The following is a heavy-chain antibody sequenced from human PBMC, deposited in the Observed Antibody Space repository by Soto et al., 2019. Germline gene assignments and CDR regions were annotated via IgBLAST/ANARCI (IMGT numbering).Heavy chain of an antibody. CDR2: ISPHNGNT. Sequence: HVQLVQSGGELKKPGASVKVSCNTSGYTFNTYFITWVRQAPGQGLEWMGWISPHNGNTNYAEKFQGRVTMTADTSTKTAYMELRNLRIDETAVYYCARDTGNSFDYWGQGTPVTVSS. CDR3: ARDTGNSFDY. CDR1: GYTFNTYF. J-gene: IGHJ4*02. V-gene: IGHV1-18*01.